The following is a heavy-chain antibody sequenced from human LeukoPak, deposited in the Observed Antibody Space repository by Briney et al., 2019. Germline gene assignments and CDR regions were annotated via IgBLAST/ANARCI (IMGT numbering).Heavy chain of an antibody. D-gene: IGHD5-12*01. V-gene: IGHV1-69*04. CDR2: IIPILGIA. J-gene: IGHJ5*02. CDR1: GGTFSSYA. Sequence: SVKVSCKSSGGTFSSYAISWVRQAPGQGLEWMGRIIPILGIANYAQKFQGRVTITADKSTSTAYMELSSLRSEDTAVYYCARGHDYRLTPWGQGTLVTVSS. CDR3: ARGHDYRLTP.